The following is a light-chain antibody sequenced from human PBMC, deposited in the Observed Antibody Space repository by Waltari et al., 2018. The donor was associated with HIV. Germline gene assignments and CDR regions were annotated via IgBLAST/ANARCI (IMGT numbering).Light chain of an antibody. V-gene: IGLV1-44*01. CDR3: AAWDDSLNAWV. J-gene: IGLJ3*02. Sequence: QSVLTQPPSASGTPGQRLSISCSGSSSNIGSNIVNWYQQLPGTAPKLLIYSNNQRPSGVPDRFSGSKSGTSASLAISGLQSEYEADYYCAAWDDSLNAWVFGGGTKLTVL. CDR2: SNN. CDR1: SSNIGSNI.